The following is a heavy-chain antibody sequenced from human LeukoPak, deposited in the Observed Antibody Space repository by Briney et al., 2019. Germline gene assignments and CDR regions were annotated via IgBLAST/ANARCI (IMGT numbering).Heavy chain of an antibody. CDR3: ASTGYSSGWYDY. CDR2: IYTSGST. CDR1: GGSISSYY. J-gene: IGHJ4*02. Sequence: PSETPSLTCTVSGGSISSYYWSWIRQPAGKGLEWIGRIYTSGSTNYNPSLKSRVTMSVDTSKNQFSLKLSSVTAADTAVYYCASTGYSSGWYDYWGQGTLVTVSS. D-gene: IGHD6-19*01. V-gene: IGHV4-4*07.